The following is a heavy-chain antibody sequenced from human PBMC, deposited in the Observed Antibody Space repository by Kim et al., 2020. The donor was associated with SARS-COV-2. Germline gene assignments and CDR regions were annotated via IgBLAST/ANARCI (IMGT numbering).Heavy chain of an antibody. CDR3: ARDGKNDAFDI. V-gene: IGHV1-2*04. Sequence: ASVKVSCKASGYTFIDYFMHWVRQAPGQGPEWMGWINLNSGDTNNAQKIQGWVTRTSDTSISTAYMGLRRPRSDDTAVYYCARDGKNDAFDIWVQGTMVTVSS. J-gene: IGHJ3*02. CDR1: GYTFIDYF. CDR2: INLNSGDT.